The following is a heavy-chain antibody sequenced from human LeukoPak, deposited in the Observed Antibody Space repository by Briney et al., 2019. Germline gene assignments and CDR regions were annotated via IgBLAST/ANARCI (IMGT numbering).Heavy chain of an antibody. Sequence: GASVKVSCKASDYPFTSYGITWVRQAPGQGLEWMGWISAYNGNTNYAQKLQGRVTLTTDTSTSTAYMELRSLRSDDTAVYYCARSSSGTIPGYYFDYWGQGTLVTVSS. CDR2: ISAYNGNT. D-gene: IGHD2-21*01. CDR3: ARSSSGTIPGYYFDY. J-gene: IGHJ4*02. CDR1: DYPFTSYG. V-gene: IGHV1-18*01.